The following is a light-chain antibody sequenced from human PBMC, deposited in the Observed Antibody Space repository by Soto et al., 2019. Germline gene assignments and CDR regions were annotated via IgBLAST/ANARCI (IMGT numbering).Light chain of an antibody. CDR1: QSVRRNY. Sequence: EIVLTQSPGTLSLSPGGRATLSCRASQSVRRNYLAWYQQKPGQAPRLLTSAASSRATGIPDRFSGSGPGTDFTLTISRLQPEDFAVYYCQQYGSSRTFGQGTKVEVK. V-gene: IGKV3-20*01. CDR3: QQYGSSRT. J-gene: IGKJ1*01. CDR2: AAS.